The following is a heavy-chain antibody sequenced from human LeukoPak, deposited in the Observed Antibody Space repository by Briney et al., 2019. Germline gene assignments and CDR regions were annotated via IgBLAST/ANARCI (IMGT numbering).Heavy chain of an antibody. J-gene: IGHJ5*02. CDR2: ISPYNGDR. CDR1: GYTFTNYA. CDR3: ARLRLGELSLGFDP. V-gene: IGHV1-18*01. Sequence: GESLKVSCKASGYTFTNYAITWVRQAPGQGPEWMGWISPYNGDRRDALKFQDRVTMTTDTSTTTAYMELRSLRSDDTAVYYCARLRLGELSLGFDPWGQGTLVTVSS. D-gene: IGHD3-16*02.